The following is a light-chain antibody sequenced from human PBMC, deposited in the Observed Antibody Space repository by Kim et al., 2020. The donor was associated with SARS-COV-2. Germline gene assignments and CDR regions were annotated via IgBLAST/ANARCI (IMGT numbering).Light chain of an antibody. CDR1: QSISSH. CDR2: AAS. V-gene: IGKV1-39*01. J-gene: IGKJ3*01. Sequence: ASVGDRVTITCQTTQSISSHLNSYQQKPGRDPKLLISAASTLQGGVPSRFSGSGSETDFTLTISSLQPEDFATYFCQQSYITPFTFGPGTKVDIK. CDR3: QQSYITPFT.